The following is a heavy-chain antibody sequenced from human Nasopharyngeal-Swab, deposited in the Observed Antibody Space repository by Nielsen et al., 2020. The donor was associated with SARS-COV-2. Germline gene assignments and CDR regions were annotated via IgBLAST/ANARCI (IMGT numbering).Heavy chain of an antibody. CDR2: IKSKTDGGTT. J-gene: IGHJ6*02. CDR3: TTVYDYGDYYYYYYGMDV. D-gene: IGHD4-17*01. Sequence: GESLKISCAASGFTFSNAWMSWVRQAPGKGLGWVGRIKSKTDGGTTDYAAPVKGRFTISRDDSKNTLYLQMNSLKTEDTAVYYCTTVYDYGDYYYYYYGMDVWGQGTTVTVSS. V-gene: IGHV3-15*01. CDR1: GFTFSNAW.